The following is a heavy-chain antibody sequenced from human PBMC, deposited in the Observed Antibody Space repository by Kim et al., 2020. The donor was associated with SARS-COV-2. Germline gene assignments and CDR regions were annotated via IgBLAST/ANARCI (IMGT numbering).Heavy chain of an antibody. Sequence: SETLSLTCAVYGGSFSGYYWSWIRQPPGKGLEWIGEINHSGSTNYNPSLKSRVTISVDTSKNQFSLKLSSVTAADTVVYYCARGPRRYFDLWGRGTLVTVSS. CDR3: ARGPRRYFDL. V-gene: IGHV4-34*01. CDR1: GGSFSGYY. CDR2: INHSGST. J-gene: IGHJ2*01.